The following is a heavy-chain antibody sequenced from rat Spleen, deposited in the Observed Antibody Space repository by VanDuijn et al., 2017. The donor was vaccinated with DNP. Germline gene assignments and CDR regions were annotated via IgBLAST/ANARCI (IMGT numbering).Heavy chain of an antibody. CDR1: GYTFTTYS. J-gene: IGHJ3*01. CDR3: ASSWVGVRGIWFAY. Sequence: QVQLQQSGAELAKPGSSVKISCKASGYTFTTYSIGWIKQTTGQGLEYIGYIYTGSGGTNYSEKFKGKATLTVDKSSNTAFMQLSSLTPDDSAVYYCASSWVGVRGIWFAYWGQGTLVTVSS. D-gene: IGHD4-3*01. V-gene: IGHV1-43*01. CDR2: IYTGSGGT.